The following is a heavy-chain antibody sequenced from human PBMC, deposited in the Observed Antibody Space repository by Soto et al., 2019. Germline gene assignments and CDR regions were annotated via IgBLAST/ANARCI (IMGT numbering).Heavy chain of an antibody. V-gene: IGHV4-30-2*01. CDR1: GGSISSGGYS. CDR2: IYHSGST. Sequence: SETLSLTCAVSGGSISSGGYSWSWIRQPPGKGLEWIGYIYHSGSTYYNPSLKSRVTISVDRSKNQLSLKLSSVTAADTAVYYCAGASTCHAGAIDIWGQGTMVTVSS. CDR3: AGASTCHAGAIDI. J-gene: IGHJ3*02.